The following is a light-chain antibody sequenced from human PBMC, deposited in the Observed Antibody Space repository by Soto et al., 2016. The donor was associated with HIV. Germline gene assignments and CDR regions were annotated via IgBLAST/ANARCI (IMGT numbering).Light chain of an antibody. CDR3: QAWDSSTVV. V-gene: IGLV3-1*01. CDR1: KLGDKY. J-gene: IGLJ2*01. CDR2: QDS. Sequence: SYELTQPPSVSVSPGQTASITCSGDKLGDKYACWYQQKPGQSPVLVTYQDSNRPSGIPERFSGFNSGNTATLTISGTQAMDEADYYCQAWDSSTVVFGGGTKLTVL.